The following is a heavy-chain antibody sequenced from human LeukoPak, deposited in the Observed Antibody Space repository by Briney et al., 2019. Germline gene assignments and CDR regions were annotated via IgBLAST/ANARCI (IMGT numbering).Heavy chain of an antibody. V-gene: IGHV7-4-1*02. D-gene: IGHD3-22*01. CDR2: INTNTGNP. CDR1: GYTFTDYA. J-gene: IGHJ3*02. CDR3: ARGALEGYSDPKHAFDI. Sequence: ASVKVSCKASGYTFTDYAINWVRQAPGQGLEWIGWINTNTGNPKYAQGFTGRFVFSLDTSVTTSYLEISSLKAEDTAVYYCARGALEGYSDPKHAFDIWGQGTMVTVSS.